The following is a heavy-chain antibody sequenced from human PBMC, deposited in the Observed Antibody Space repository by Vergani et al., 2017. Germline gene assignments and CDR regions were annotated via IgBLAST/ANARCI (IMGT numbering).Heavy chain of an antibody. CDR1: GFTFSSYW. Sequence: EVQLVESGGGLVQPGGSLRLSCAASGFTFSSYWMHWVRQAPGKGLVWVSRINSDGSSTSYADSVKGRFTISRDNAKNTLYLQMNSLRAEDTAVYYCARRIAVAGTRYYDGMDVWGQGTTVTVSS. CDR3: ARRIAVAGTRYYDGMDV. J-gene: IGHJ6*02. D-gene: IGHD6-19*01. V-gene: IGHV3-74*01. CDR2: INSDGSST.